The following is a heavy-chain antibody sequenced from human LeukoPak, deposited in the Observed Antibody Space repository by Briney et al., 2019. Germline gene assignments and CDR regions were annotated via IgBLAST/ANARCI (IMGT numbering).Heavy chain of an antibody. CDR3: AREYRARTGSLDY. CDR1: GFTFSSYG. J-gene: IGHJ4*02. D-gene: IGHD3/OR15-3a*01. Sequence: GGSLRLSCAASGFTFSSYGMSWVRQAPGKGLEWVSVIYSGGSTYYADSVKGRFTISRDNSKNTLYLQINSLRAEDTAVYYCAREYRARTGSLDYWGQGTLVTVSS. V-gene: IGHV3-66*01. CDR2: IYSGGST.